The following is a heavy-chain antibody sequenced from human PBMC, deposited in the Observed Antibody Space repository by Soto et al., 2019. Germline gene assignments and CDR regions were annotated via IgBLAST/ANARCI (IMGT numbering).Heavy chain of an antibody. V-gene: IGHV4-59*08. J-gene: IGHJ6*03. Sequence: SETLSLTCTVSGGSISSYYWSWIRQPPGKGLEWIGYIYYSGSTNYNPSLKSRVTISVDTSKNQFSLKLSSVTAADTAVYYCARHFPFLEWLLPLGYMDVWGKGTTVTVSS. D-gene: IGHD3-3*01. CDR2: IYYSGST. CDR3: ARHFPFLEWLLPLGYMDV. CDR1: GGSISSYY.